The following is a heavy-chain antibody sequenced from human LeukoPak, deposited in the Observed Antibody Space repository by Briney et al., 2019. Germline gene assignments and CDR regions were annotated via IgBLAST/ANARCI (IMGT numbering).Heavy chain of an antibody. CDR3: ASRLGFQPLPPDY. J-gene: IGHJ4*02. D-gene: IGHD1-14*01. V-gene: IGHV1-69*06. Sequence: GASVKVSCKASGYTFTNYYLLWIRQAPGQGLEWMGGIIPIFGTANYAQKFQGRVTITADKSTSTAYMELSSLRSEDTAVYYCASRLGFQPLPPDYWGQGTLVTVSS. CDR1: GYTFTNYY. CDR2: IIPIFGTA.